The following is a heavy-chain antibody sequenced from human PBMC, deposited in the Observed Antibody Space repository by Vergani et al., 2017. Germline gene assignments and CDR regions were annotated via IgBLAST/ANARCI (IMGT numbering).Heavy chain of an antibody. D-gene: IGHD3-16*01. V-gene: IGHV4-39*02. CDR1: GASISSNSYY. Sequence: QLQLQESGPGLVEPSETLSLTCTVSGASISSNSYYWGWVRQSPGNGLEWVGSIRYSGPTYYNLPLQSRTTISLDTSKNQVSLKLSSVTAADTAVYYCARDSGGYVWGSDEAWFDPWGQGTLVTVSS. J-gene: IGHJ5*02. CDR2: IRYSGPT. CDR3: ARDSGGYVWGSDEAWFDP.